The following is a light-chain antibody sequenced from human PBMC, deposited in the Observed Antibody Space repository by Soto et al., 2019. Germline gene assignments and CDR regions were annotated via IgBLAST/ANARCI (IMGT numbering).Light chain of an antibody. CDR2: EVT. CDR1: SSDVGGYNY. V-gene: IGLV2-14*01. Sequence: QSVLTQPDSVSGSPGQSITISCTGTSSDVGGYNYVSWYQQHPGKAPNLIIYEVTNRPSGVSNRFSGSKSGNTASLTISGLQAEDESDYYCSSYTSSVTVVFGGGTKLTVL. CDR3: SSYTSSVTVV. J-gene: IGLJ2*01.